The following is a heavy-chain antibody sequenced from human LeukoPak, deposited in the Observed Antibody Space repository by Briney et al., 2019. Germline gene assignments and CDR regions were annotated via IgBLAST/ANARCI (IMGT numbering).Heavy chain of an antibody. CDR3: AKKDGGSYCFDY. J-gene: IGHJ4*02. V-gene: IGHV3-74*01. Sequence: PGGSLRLSCAASGFTFSSYWMHWVRQVSGKGLVWVSRINSDGSSTSYADSVKGRFTISRDNSKNTLFLQMNSLRAEDTAVYYCAKKDGGSYCFDYWGQGSLVTVSS. CDR1: GFTFSSYW. CDR2: INSDGSST. D-gene: IGHD1-26*01.